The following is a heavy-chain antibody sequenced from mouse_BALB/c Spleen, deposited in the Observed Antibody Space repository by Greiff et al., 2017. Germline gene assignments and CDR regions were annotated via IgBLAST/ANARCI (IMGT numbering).Heavy chain of an antibody. CDR1: GFTFSSYT. CDR2: ISNGGGST. J-gene: IGHJ4*01. CDR3: ARPLTGTGAMDY. D-gene: IGHD4-1*01. V-gene: IGHV5-12-2*01. Sequence: EVMLVESGGGLVQPGGSLKLSCAASGFTFSSYTMSWVRQTPEKRLEWVAYISNGGGSTYYPDTVKGRFTISRDNAKNTLYLQMSSLKSEDTAMYYCARPLTGTGAMDYWGQGTSVTVSS.